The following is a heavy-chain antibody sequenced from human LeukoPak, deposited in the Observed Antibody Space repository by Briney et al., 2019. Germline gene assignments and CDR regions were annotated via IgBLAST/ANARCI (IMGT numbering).Heavy chain of an antibody. V-gene: IGHV1-3*01. J-gene: IGHJ5*02. CDR1: GYTFTTYA. Sequence: GASVKVSSKASGYTFTTYAIHWVRQAPGQRLEWMGWINSAYGNTKYSQKFQGRVTITSDTSATSASMEVHSLTSEDTAIYYCARDSYMAAADTWFDPWGQGTLVTVSS. CDR2: INSAYGNT. CDR3: ARDSYMAAADTWFDP. D-gene: IGHD6-13*01.